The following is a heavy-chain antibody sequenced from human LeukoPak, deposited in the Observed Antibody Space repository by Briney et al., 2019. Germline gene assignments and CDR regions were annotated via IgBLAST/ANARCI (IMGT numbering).Heavy chain of an antibody. V-gene: IGHV5-51*01. CDR2: IYPGDSDT. CDR3: ARLTYYYDSSGYYYVPQPDDY. CDR1: GYSFTSYW. J-gene: IGHJ4*02. D-gene: IGHD3-22*01. Sequence: GESLKISCKGSGYSFTSYWIGWVRQMPGKGLEWMGIIYPGDSDTRYSPSFQGQVTISADKSISTAYLQWSSLKASDIAMYYCARLTYYYDSSGYYYVPQPDDYWGQGTLVTVSS.